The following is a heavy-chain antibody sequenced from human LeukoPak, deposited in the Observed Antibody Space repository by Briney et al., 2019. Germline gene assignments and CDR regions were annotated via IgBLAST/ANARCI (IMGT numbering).Heavy chain of an antibody. Sequence: GGSLRLSCAASGFTFSSYGMHWVRQAPGKGLEWVAVISYDGSNKYYADSVKGRFTISRDNSKNTLYLQMNSLRAEDTAVYYCARGGPSPSSSVDYWGQGTLVTVSS. CDR1: GFTFSSYG. J-gene: IGHJ4*02. V-gene: IGHV3-30*03. D-gene: IGHD6-6*01. CDR3: ARGGPSPSSSVDY. CDR2: ISYDGSNK.